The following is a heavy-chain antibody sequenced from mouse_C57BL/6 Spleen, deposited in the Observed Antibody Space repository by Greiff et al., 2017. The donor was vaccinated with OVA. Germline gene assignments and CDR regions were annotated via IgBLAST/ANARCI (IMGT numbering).Heavy chain of an antibody. J-gene: IGHJ2*01. Sequence: EVQRVESEGGLVQPGSSMKLSCTASGFTFSDYYMAWVRQVPEKGLEWVANINYDGSSTYYLDSLKSRFIISRDNAKNILYLQMSSLKSEDTATYYCARELGRGRHYFDYWGQGTTLTVSS. CDR2: INYDGSST. CDR3: ARELGRGRHYFDY. CDR1: GFTFSDYY. V-gene: IGHV5-16*01. D-gene: IGHD4-1*01.